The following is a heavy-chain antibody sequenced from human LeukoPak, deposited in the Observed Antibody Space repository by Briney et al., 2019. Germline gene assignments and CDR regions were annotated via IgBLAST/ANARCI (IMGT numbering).Heavy chain of an antibody. D-gene: IGHD2-21*02. Sequence: PGGSLRLSCAASGFTFDDYAMHWVRQAPGKGLERVSGISWNSGSIGYADSVKGRFTISRDNAKNSLYLQMNSLRAEDTALYYCAKDLMYGGNSGTFDYWGQGTLVTVSS. J-gene: IGHJ4*02. CDR1: GFTFDDYA. CDR2: ISWNSGSI. CDR3: AKDLMYGGNSGTFDY. V-gene: IGHV3-9*01.